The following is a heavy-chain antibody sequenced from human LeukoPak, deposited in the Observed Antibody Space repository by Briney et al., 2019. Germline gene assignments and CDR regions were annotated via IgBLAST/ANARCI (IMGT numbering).Heavy chain of an antibody. CDR3: ARGGDDIVVVPAATKVYYYYMDV. D-gene: IGHD2-2*01. V-gene: IGHV4-34*01. CDR1: GGSFSGYY. Sequence: SETLSLTCAVYGGSFSGYYWSWIRQPPGKGLEWIGEINHSGSTNYNPSLKSRVTISVDTSKNQFSLKLSSVTAADTAVYYCARGGDDIVVVPAATKVYYYYMDVWGKGTTVTVSS. J-gene: IGHJ6*03. CDR2: INHSGST.